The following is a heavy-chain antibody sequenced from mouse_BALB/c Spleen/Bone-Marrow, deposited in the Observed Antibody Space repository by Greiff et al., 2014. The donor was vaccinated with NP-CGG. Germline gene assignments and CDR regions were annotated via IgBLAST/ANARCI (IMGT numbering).Heavy chain of an antibody. CDR3: ARWGTTVVDAMDH. J-gene: IGHJ4*01. CDR2: IYPGNVNA. D-gene: IGHD1-1*01. CDR1: GYTFTSYY. Sequence: QVQLKESGPELVKPGASVRISCKASGYTFTSYYIHWVKQRPGQGLEWIGWIYPGNVNAKYNEKFKGKPTLSADKSSSTAYMQLSSLTSEDSAVYFCARWGTTVVDAMDHWGQGTSVTVSS. V-gene: IGHV1S56*01.